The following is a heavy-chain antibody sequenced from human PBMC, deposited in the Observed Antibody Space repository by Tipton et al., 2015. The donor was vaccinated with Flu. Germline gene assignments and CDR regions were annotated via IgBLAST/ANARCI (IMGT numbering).Heavy chain of an antibody. Sequence: TLSLTCTVSGGSISSFYWSWIRQPAGKGLEWIGRMYSSGTTKYNPSLKSRVTMSVDTTKNQFSLKLSSVTAADTAVYYCARDYCSGGICYPDYWGQGTLVAASS. CDR1: GGSISSFY. CDR3: ARDYCSGGICYPDY. CDR2: MYSSGTT. D-gene: IGHD2-15*01. V-gene: IGHV4-4*07. J-gene: IGHJ4*02.